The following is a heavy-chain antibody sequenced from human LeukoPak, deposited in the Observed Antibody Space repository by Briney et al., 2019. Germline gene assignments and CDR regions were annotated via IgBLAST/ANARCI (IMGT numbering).Heavy chain of an antibody. V-gene: IGHV4-31*03. CDR2: IYYNGHT. CDR1: GGSISNGGYY. CDR3: ANYASGTYRFDP. D-gene: IGHD3-10*01. Sequence: PSQTLSLTCTVSGGSISNGGYYCSWIRQLPGKGLEWIGYIYYNGHTYYNPSLKRRVVISVDTSKNQFSLKLSSVTAADKAVYYCANYASGTYRFDPWGQGTLVTVSS. J-gene: IGHJ5*02.